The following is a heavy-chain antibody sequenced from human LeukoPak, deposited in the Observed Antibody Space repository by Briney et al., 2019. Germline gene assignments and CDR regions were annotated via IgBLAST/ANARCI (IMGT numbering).Heavy chain of an antibody. CDR1: GFTFNTYG. D-gene: IGHD3-22*01. Sequence: GGSLRLSCAASGFTFNTYGMSWVRQAPGKGLEWVSGISGSGGATYYADSVKGRFTISRDNSKNTLYLQMNSLRAEDTAVYYCAKEVYYYDSSGYYGYWGRGTLVTVSS. CDR3: AKEVYYYDSSGYYGY. J-gene: IGHJ4*02. V-gene: IGHV3-23*01. CDR2: ISGSGGAT.